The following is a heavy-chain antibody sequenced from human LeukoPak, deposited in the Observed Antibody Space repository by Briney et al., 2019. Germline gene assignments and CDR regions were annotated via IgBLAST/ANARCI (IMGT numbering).Heavy chain of an antibody. V-gene: IGHV4-39*01. CDR2: IYYSGST. Sequence: SETLSLTCTVSGGSISSSSYYWGWIRQPPGTGLEWIGSIYYSGSTYCNPSLKSRVTISVDTSKNQFSLKLSSVTAADTAVYYCARQILGRWLYDYWGQGTLVTVSS. D-gene: IGHD3-16*01. J-gene: IGHJ4*02. CDR1: GGSISSSSYY. CDR3: ARQILGRWLYDY.